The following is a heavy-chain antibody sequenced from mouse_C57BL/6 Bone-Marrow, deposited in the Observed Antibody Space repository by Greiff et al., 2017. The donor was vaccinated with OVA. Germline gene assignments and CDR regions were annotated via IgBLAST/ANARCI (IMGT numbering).Heavy chain of an antibody. D-gene: IGHD2-4*01. CDR2: IYPSDSET. V-gene: IGHV1-61*01. Sequence: VQLQQPWAELVRPGSSVKLSCKASGYTFTRYWMDWVKQRPGQGLEWIGNIYPSDSETHYNQKFKDKATLTVDKSSSTAYMQLSSLTSEDSAVYYCARDGGLRRFDYWGQGTTLTVSS. CDR3: ARDGGLRRFDY. J-gene: IGHJ2*01. CDR1: GYTFTRYW.